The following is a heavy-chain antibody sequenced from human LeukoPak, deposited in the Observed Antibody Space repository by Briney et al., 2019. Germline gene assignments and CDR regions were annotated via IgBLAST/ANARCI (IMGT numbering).Heavy chain of an antibody. J-gene: IGHJ5*02. CDR1: GGTFSSYA. CDR2: IIPIFGTA. V-gene: IGHV1-69*05. D-gene: IGHD3-10*01. CDR3: ARGFYGSGSYYNPNWFDP. Sequence: SVRVSCKASGGTFSSYAISWVRQAPGQGLEWMGGIIPIFGTANYAQKFQGRVTITTDESTSTAYMELSSLRSEDTAVYYCARGFYGSGSYYNPNWFDPWGQGTLVTVSS.